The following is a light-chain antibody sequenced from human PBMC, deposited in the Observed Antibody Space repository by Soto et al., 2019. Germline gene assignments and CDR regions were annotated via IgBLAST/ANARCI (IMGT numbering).Light chain of an antibody. CDR1: QSVSSY. CDR3: QRRRNWPLT. CDR2: DAS. J-gene: IGKJ5*01. V-gene: IGKV3-11*01. Sequence: EIVLTQSPATLSLSPGERATLSCRASQSVSSYFAWYQQKPGQAPRLLIYDASNRATGIPARFSGSGSGTDFTLTISSLEPEDFAVYYCQRRRNWPLTFGQGTRLEIK.